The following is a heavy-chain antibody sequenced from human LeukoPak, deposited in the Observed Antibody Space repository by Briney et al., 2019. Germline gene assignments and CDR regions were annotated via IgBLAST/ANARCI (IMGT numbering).Heavy chain of an antibody. Sequence: SQTLSLTCTVSGGSISSGSYYWSWIRQPAGKGLEWIGRIYTSGSTNYNPSLKSRVTISVDTSKNQFSLKLSSVTAADTAVYYCARSWSGYLTHMDVWGKGTTVTVSS. CDR2: IYTSGST. J-gene: IGHJ6*03. V-gene: IGHV4-61*02. D-gene: IGHD3-3*01. CDR3: ARSWSGYLTHMDV. CDR1: GGSISSGSYY.